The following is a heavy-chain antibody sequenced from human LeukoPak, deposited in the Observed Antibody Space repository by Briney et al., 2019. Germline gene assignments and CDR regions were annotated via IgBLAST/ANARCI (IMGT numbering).Heavy chain of an antibody. V-gene: IGHV3-30*04. J-gene: IGHJ4*02. CDR2: ISYDGNKK. Sequence: GGSLRLSCAASGFTFSSYSMHWVRQAPGKGLEWVAVISYDGNKKNDADSVKGRFTISRDNAKNTLYLQMNSLRAEDTAVYYCARDLNGYNSGIYYFDSWGQGTLVTVSS. D-gene: IGHD6-19*01. CDR1: GFTFSSYS. CDR3: ARDLNGYNSGIYYFDS.